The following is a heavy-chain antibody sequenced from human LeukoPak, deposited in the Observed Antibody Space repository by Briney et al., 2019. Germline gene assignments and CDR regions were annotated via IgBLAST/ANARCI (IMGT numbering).Heavy chain of an antibody. Sequence: GRSLRLSCAASGFTLSDYYMSWIRQAPRNGLESGSYISSSGSTIYYAASVKGRFTISRDNAKLSLYLQMNSLRAEDTAVYYCASQYDFWSGYYDYWGQGTLVTVSS. D-gene: IGHD3-3*01. V-gene: IGHV3-11*01. CDR1: GFTLSDYY. CDR2: ISSSGSTI. J-gene: IGHJ4*02. CDR3: ASQYDFWSGYYDY.